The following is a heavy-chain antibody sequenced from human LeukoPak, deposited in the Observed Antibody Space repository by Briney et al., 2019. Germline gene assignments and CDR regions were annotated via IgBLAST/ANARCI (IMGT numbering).Heavy chain of an antibody. V-gene: IGHV4-59*08. CDR3: ARRLRQNLFDP. Sequence: SETLSLTCTVSGVSISSDYWSWIRLPPGKGLEWIGYIYYSGSSNYNPSLKSRVAMSVDTSKNQFSLKLTSVTAADTAVYYCARRLRQNLFDPWGQGTLVTVSS. CDR1: GVSISSDY. J-gene: IGHJ5*02. D-gene: IGHD4-17*01. CDR2: IYYSGSS.